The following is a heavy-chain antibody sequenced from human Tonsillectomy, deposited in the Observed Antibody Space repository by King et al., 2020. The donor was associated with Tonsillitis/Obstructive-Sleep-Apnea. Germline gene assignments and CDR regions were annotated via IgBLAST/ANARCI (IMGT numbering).Heavy chain of an antibody. Sequence: VQLVESGGGVVQPGRSLTLSCAASGFTFSSYAMHWVRQAPGKGLEWVAAISKDGRYRYYADSVKGRFNIYRDNSKNTLSLQKNSLRTEDTAVYYCVSVDLSASDYWGQGTLVTVSS. CDR1: GFTFSSYA. CDR3: VSVDLSASDY. CDR2: ISKDGRYR. J-gene: IGHJ4*02. D-gene: IGHD5-12*01. V-gene: IGHV3-30*04.